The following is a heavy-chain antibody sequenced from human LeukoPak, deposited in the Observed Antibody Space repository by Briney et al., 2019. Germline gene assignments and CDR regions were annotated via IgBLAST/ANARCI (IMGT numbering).Heavy chain of an antibody. Sequence: PGRSLRLSCAASGFTFSSYGMHWVRQAPGKGLEWVAVISYDGSNKYYADSVKGRFTISRDNSKNTLYLQMNSLRAEDTAVYYCAREWELYEYYFDYWGQGTLVTVSS. J-gene: IGHJ4*02. V-gene: IGHV3-30*03. CDR3: AREWELYEYYFDY. CDR1: GFTFSSYG. CDR2: ISYDGSNK. D-gene: IGHD1-26*01.